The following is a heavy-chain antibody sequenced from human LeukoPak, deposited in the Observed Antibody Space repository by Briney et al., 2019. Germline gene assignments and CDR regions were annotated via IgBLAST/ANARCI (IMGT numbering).Heavy chain of an antibody. V-gene: IGHV1-8*03. J-gene: IGHJ6*03. CDR3: TRGRYMDV. CDR2: MNPKSGDT. CDR1: GYSFIDYE. Sequence: ASVEVSCKASGYSFIDYEINWVRQASGQGLEWMGWMNPKSGDTGYEQKFQGRVTLTRDSSISTVYMELSSLRSEDTALYYCTRGRYMDVWGKGTTVTVSS.